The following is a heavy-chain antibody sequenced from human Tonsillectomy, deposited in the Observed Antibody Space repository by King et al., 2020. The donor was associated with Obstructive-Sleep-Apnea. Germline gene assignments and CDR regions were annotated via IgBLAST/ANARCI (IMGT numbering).Heavy chain of an antibody. J-gene: IGHJ1*01. Sequence: VQLVESGGTLVQPGGSLRLSCAGSGFTFSNYGMSWVRQAPGKGLEWVSGISDSGGSTYYADSVKGRFTISRDNSKNTLYLQMNSLRAEDTAVYFCAKDPVGGFGEFQYWGQGTLVTVSS. CDR3: AKDPVGGFGEFQY. V-gene: IGHV3-23*04. D-gene: IGHD3-10*01. CDR1: GFTFSNYG. CDR2: ISDSGGST.